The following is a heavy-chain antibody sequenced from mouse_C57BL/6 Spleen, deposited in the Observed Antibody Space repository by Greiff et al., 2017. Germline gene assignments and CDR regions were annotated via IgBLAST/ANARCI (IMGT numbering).Heavy chain of an antibody. CDR1: GFNIKDDY. V-gene: IGHV14-4*01. CDR3: TTYGYDGYFDV. Sequence: EVQLQQSGAELVRPGASVKLSCTASGFNIKDDYMHWVKQRPEQGLEWIGWIDPENGDTEYASKFQGKATITADTSSNTAYLQLSSLTSEDTAVYYCTTYGYDGYFDVWGTGTTVTVSS. D-gene: IGHD2-2*01. J-gene: IGHJ1*03. CDR2: IDPENGDT.